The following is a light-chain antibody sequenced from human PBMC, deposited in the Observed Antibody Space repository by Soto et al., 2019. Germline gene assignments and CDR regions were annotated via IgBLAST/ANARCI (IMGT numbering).Light chain of an antibody. J-gene: IGLJ1*01. CDR3: QVWDSSTLYV. CDR1: RLGDKY. Sequence: SYELTQPPSVSVSPGRTASITCSGERLGDKYTCWYQQRPGQSPMLVIYQDTKRPSGIPERFSGSNSGNTATLTITGTQAVDEADYYCQVWDSSTLYVFGTGTKVTVL. CDR2: QDT. V-gene: IGLV3-1*01.